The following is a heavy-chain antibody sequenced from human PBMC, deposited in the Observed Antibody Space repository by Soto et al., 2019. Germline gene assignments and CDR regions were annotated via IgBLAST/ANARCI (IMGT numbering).Heavy chain of an antibody. J-gene: IGHJ6*01. V-gene: IGHV1-3*01. CDR2: INAGNGNT. CDR1: GYTFTSYA. Sequence: QVQLVQSGAEVKKPGASVKVSCKASGYTFTSYAMHWVRQAPGQRLEWMGWINAGNGNTKYSQKFQGRVTITRDTHASTAYMERSSQRSEETAVYYCAGGEMKQWLLDYSYGMDVWGQGTTVTVSS. CDR3: AGGEMKQWLLDYSYGMDV. D-gene: IGHD6-19*01.